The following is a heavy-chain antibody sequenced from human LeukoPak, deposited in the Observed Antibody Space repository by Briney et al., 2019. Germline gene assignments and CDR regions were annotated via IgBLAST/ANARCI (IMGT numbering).Heavy chain of an antibody. Sequence: SETLSLTCTVSGGSISSYYWSWIRQPPGKGLEWIGYIYTSGSTNYNPSLKSRVTISVDTSKNQFSLKLSSVTAADTAVYYCARGQWLPTYYFDYWGQGTLVTVSS. D-gene: IGHD6-19*01. V-gene: IGHV4-4*08. J-gene: IGHJ4*02. CDR2: IYTSGST. CDR1: GGSISSYY. CDR3: ARGQWLPTYYFDY.